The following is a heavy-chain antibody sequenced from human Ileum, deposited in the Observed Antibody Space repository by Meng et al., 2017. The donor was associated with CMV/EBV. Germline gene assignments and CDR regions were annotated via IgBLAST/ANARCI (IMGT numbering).Heavy chain of an antibody. CDR3: ARDGH. Sequence: ELQLVESGGLGVQPGGSLSLSCAASGFKFDDYSMHWVRQRPGKGLEWISIINWDGTNTDYADSVRGRFTISRDNSRNSLYLEMNSLRTEDTAFYFCARDGHWGQGTLVTVSS. J-gene: IGHJ4*02. CDR2: INWDGTNT. CDR1: GFKFDDYS. V-gene: IGHV3-43*01.